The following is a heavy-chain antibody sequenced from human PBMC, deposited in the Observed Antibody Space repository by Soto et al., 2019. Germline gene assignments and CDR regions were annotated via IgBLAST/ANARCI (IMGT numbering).Heavy chain of an antibody. V-gene: IGHV3-74*01. J-gene: IGHJ6*02. CDR2: INPDGSIA. CDR1: GFILNTYS. CDR3: ARARYFYGMDV. Sequence: PGGSLRLSCAASGFILNTYSLYWVRQAPGKGLVWVSRINPDGSIASFADSVKGRFTVSRDNAKNTVDLQMSSLRAEDTAVYYCARARYFYGMDVWGQGTTVTVSS.